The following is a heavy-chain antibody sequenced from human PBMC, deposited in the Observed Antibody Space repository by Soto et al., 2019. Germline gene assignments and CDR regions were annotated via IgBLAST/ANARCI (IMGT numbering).Heavy chain of an antibody. CDR3: ARAFVSSSWYNWFDP. J-gene: IGHJ5*02. D-gene: IGHD6-13*01. CDR1: GDSVSSNSAA. V-gene: IGHV6-1*01. CDR2: TYYRSKWYN. Sequence: PSQTLSLTCAISGDSVSSNSAAWNWIRQSPSSGFEWLGRTYYRSKWYNDYAVSVKSRITINPDTSKNQFSLQLNSVTPEDTALYYCARAFVSSSWYNWFDPWGQGTLVTVSS.